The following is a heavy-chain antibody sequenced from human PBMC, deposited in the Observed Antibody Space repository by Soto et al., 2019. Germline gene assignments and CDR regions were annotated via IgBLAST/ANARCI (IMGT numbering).Heavy chain of an antibody. CDR3: ARGTVIGYYYGSGSYDFDY. V-gene: IGHV4-59*01. J-gene: IGHJ4*02. CDR1: GASISRYY. CDR2: LYNTGST. Sequence: PSETLSLTCTVSGASISRYYWSWIRQSPGKGLEWIGYLYNTGSTIYNPSLKSRVTISVDTSKNQFSLKLSSVTAADTAVYYCARGTVIGYYYGSGSYDFDYWGQGTLVTVSS. D-gene: IGHD3-10*01.